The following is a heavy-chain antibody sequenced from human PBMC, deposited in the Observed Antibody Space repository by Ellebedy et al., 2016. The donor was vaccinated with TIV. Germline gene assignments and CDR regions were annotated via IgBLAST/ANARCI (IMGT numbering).Heavy chain of an antibody. J-gene: IGHJ2*01. D-gene: IGHD1-1*01. V-gene: IGHV3-23*01. CDR2: ISGSGDRI. Sequence: GESLKISCAASGFTFNIYGMSWVRQAPGKGLEWVSTISGSGDRIYYADSVRGRFTIYRDHSKNTVYLQVNSLRAEDTAVYYCAKDRRERGDTTKWYFDLWGRGTLITVSS. CDR3: AKDRRERGDTTKWYFDL. CDR1: GFTFNIYG.